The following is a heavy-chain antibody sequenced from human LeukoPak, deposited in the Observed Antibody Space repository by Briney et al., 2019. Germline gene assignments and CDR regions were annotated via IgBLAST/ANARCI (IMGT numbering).Heavy chain of an antibody. CDR2: ISGSGGST. CDR3: AKDHSPVLLWFGELLFG. Sequence: GGSLRLSCAASGFIFSCYAMSWVRQAPGKGLEWVSAISGSGGSTYYADSVKGRFTISRDNSKNTLYLQMNSLRAEDTAVYYCAKDHSPVLLWFGELLFGRGQGTLVTVSS. CDR1: GFIFSCYA. D-gene: IGHD3-10*01. V-gene: IGHV3-23*01. J-gene: IGHJ4*02.